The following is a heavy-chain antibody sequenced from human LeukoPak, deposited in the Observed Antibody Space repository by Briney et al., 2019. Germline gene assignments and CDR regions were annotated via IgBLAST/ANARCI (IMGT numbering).Heavy chain of an antibody. Sequence: PGGALRDSCAASRFTFFKYLGLWVRPAPGKGLGSVSRINTDGTVTTYAEYVKGRFTVSRDNADNTMFLQMNSVRDEDTAVYYCATKQWLAPPPDSWGQGTPVTVSS. D-gene: IGHD6-19*01. V-gene: IGHV3-74*01. CDR3: ATKQWLAPPPDS. J-gene: IGHJ4*02. CDR1: RFTFFKYL. CDR2: INTDGTVT.